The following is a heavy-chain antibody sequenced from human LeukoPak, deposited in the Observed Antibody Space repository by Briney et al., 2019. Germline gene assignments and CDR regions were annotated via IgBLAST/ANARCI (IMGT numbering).Heavy chain of an antibody. D-gene: IGHD6-13*01. J-gene: IGHJ6*03. CDR1: GGSFSGYY. CDR3: ARTSQQPHYYYYYMDV. V-gene: IGHV4-34*01. CDR2: IYYSGST. Sequence: KPSETLSLTCAVYGGSFSGYYWSWIRQPPGEGLEWIASIYYSGSTYYNPSLKSRVTISVDTSKNQFSLKLSSVTAADTAVTYCARTSQQPHYYYYYMDVWGKETTVTVSS.